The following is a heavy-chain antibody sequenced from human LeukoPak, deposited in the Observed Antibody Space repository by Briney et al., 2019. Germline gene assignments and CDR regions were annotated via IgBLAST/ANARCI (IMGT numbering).Heavy chain of an antibody. V-gene: IGHV4-59*01. D-gene: IGHD3-3*01. CDR1: GGSISNYY. Sequence: SETLSLTCTVSGGSISNYYWSWIRQPPGKGLEWIGYIYYSGSTNYNPSLKSRVTISVDTSKNQFSLKLSSVTAADTAVYYCARGVLGDFWSGYYIGYDYWGQGTLVTVSS. CDR2: IYYSGST. CDR3: ARGVLGDFWSGYYIGYDY. J-gene: IGHJ4*02.